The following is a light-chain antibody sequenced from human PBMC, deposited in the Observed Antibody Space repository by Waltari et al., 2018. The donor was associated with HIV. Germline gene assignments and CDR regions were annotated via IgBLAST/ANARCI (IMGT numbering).Light chain of an antibody. CDR2: HSS. CDR1: QNVDAK. V-gene: IGKV3D-15*01. J-gene: IGKJ4*01. Sequence: DILLTQSPATISVSPGGRVTVSCRARQNVDAKLAWYQQKPGQSPSLLIYHSSVRAAGVPTRFGGAGSATNFTLTITSLQSEDFALYFCQQYHHWPPLTFGGGSRVELK. CDR3: QQYHHWPPLT.